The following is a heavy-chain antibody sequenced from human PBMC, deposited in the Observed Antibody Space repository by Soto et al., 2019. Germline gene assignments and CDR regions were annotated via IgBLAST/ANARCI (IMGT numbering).Heavy chain of an antibody. Sequence: SETLSLTCSVSGDSINSDKYYWGWIRQPPGKGLEWIGSIYFRGNTYYNPSLQTRVTISVDTSKNQFSLKLSSVTAADTAVYYCARRGSLPQRPLGYSYGLNWFDPWGQGTLVTVSS. V-gene: IGHV4-39*07. CDR3: ARRGSLPQRPLGYSYGLNWFDP. J-gene: IGHJ5*02. D-gene: IGHD5-18*01. CDR1: GDSINSDKYY. CDR2: IYFRGNT.